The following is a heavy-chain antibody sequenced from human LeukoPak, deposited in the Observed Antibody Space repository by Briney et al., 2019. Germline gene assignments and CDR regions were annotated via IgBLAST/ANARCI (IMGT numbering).Heavy chain of an antibody. D-gene: IGHD6-19*01. CDR2: INHRGST. V-gene: IGHV4-34*01. Sequence: SSETLSLTCAVYGGSFSGYYWSWIRQPPGKGLEWIGEINHRGSTNYNPSLKSRVTISVDTSKNQFSLKLSSVTAADTAVYYCASKRSGWIFDYWGQGTLVTVSS. CDR3: ASKRSGWIFDY. CDR1: GGSFSGYY. J-gene: IGHJ4*02.